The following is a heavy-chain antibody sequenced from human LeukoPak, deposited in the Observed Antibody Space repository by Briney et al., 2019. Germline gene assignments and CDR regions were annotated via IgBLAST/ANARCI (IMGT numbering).Heavy chain of an antibody. D-gene: IGHD4-17*01. CDR1: GFTFSTYW. CDR2: INSDGTTT. Sequence: GGSLRLSCAASGFTFSTYWMHWVRQGPGKGLVWVSRINSDGTTTDYADSVKGRFTISRDNAKNTLYLQMNSLRAEDTAVYYCASDRVTTEYWGQGTLVTVSS. CDR3: ASDRVTTEY. V-gene: IGHV3-74*01. J-gene: IGHJ4*02.